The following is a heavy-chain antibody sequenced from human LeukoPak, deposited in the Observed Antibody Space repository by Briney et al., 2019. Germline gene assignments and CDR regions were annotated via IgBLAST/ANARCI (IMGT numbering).Heavy chain of an antibody. V-gene: IGHV1-69*06. Sequence: GASVKVSCKASGGTFSSYAISWVRQAPGQGLEWMGGIIPIFGTANYAQKFQGRVTITADKSTSTAYMELSSLRSEDTAVYYCARKYYCGSGSYYIGWFDPWGQGTLVTVSP. D-gene: IGHD3-10*01. CDR1: GGTFSSYA. CDR3: ARKYYCGSGSYYIGWFDP. CDR2: IIPIFGTA. J-gene: IGHJ5*02.